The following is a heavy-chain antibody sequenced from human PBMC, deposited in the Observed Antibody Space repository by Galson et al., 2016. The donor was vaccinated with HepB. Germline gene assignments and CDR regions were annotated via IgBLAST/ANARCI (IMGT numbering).Heavy chain of an antibody. Sequence: SLRLSCAASGFIFDDFSLHWVRQRPGQGLEWVSGISWDSRKTHYADSVRGPFTISRDNAKTSLFLKMNNLKPEGTATYYCAKHKWHQQQVREGHLDPWGQGTLVAVSS. V-gene: IGHV3-9*01. J-gene: IGHJ5*02. D-gene: IGHD2-2*01. CDR1: GFIFDDFS. CDR2: ISWDSRKT. CDR3: AKHKWHQQQVREGHLDP.